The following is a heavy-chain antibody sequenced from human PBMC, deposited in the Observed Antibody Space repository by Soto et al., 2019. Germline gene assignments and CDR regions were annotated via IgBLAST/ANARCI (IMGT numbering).Heavy chain of an antibody. CDR3: GRVPAAAAGIGIDH. J-gene: IGHJ4*02. CDR1: GFTFRSYT. D-gene: IGHD6-13*01. Sequence: PGGSLRLSCVASGFTFRSYTMNWVRQAPGKGLEWVSGIRGFSPYAFYADSVKGRFTISRDNSKNTLYLQMNSLRAEDTAVYHCGRVPAAAAGIGIDHWGQGILVTVSS. CDR2: IRGFSPYA. V-gene: IGHV3-21*01.